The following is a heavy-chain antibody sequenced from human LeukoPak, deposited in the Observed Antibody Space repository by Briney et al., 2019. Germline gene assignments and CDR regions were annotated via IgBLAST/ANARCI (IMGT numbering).Heavy chain of an antibody. CDR1: GFTFSSYG. CDR2: IWYDGSNK. CDR3: ARDNYYGSGEDWFDP. D-gene: IGHD3-10*01. J-gene: IGHJ5*02. V-gene: IGHV3-33*01. Sequence: GRSLRLSCAASGFTFSSYGMHWVRQDAGKGLEWVAVIWYDGSNKYYADSVKGRFTISRDNSKNTLYLQVNSLRAEDTAVYYCARDNYYGSGEDWFDPWGQGTLVTVSS.